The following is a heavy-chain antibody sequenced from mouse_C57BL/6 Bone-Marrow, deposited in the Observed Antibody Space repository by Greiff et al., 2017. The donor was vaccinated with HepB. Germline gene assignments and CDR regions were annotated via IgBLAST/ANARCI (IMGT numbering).Heavy chain of an antibody. V-gene: IGHV1-59*01. Sequence: QVQLQQPGAELVRPGTSVKLSCKASGYTFTSYWMHWVKQRPGQGLEWIGVIDPSDSYTNYNQKFKGKATLTVDTSSSTAYMQLSSLTSEDSAVYYCARSGLWLRKDWGQGTLVTVSA. D-gene: IGHD2-2*01. CDR1: GYTFTSYW. CDR3: ARSGLWLRKD. CDR2: IDPSDSYT. J-gene: IGHJ3*01.